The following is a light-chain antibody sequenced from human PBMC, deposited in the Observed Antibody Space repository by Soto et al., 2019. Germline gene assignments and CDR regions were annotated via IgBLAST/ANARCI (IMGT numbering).Light chain of an antibody. Sequence: QSVLTQPASVSGSPGQSITISCTGTSRDIGTSNLVSWYQQYPGKAPKLIIFEVTRRPSGISNRFSGSKSGNTASLTISGLQPEDEADYYCYTYKGISTSLFVFGTGTKVTV. CDR2: EVT. CDR1: SRDIGTSNL. V-gene: IGLV2-23*02. CDR3: YTYKGISTSLFV. J-gene: IGLJ1*01.